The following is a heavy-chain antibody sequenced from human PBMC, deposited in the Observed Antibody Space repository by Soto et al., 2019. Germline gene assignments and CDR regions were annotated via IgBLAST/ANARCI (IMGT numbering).Heavy chain of an antibody. CDR3: ARNSGSYCGGDCYPDY. CDR2: INPNSGGT. D-gene: IGHD2-21*02. Sequence: QVQLVQSGAEVKKPGASVKVSCKASGYTFTGYYMHWVRQAPGQGLEWMGWINPNSGGTNYAQKFQGWVTMTRDTSISTAYMELSRLRSDDTAVYYCARNSGSYCGGDCYPDYWGQGTLVTVSS. J-gene: IGHJ4*02. CDR1: GYTFTGYY. V-gene: IGHV1-2*04.